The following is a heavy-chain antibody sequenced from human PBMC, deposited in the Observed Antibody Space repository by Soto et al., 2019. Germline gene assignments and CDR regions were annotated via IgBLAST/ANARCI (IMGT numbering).Heavy chain of an antibody. CDR1: GGSVSSGSYY. Sequence: PSENLSLTCTVSGGSVSSGSYYWSWIRQPPGKGLEWIGYIYYSGSTNYNPSLKSRVTISVDTSKNQFSLKLSSVTAADTAVYYCARGSSSAGYYSYSGMDVWGEGNSVTLSS. D-gene: IGHD6-6*01. V-gene: IGHV4-61*01. CDR3: ARGSSSAGYYSYSGMDV. J-gene: IGHJ6*04. CDR2: IYYSGST.